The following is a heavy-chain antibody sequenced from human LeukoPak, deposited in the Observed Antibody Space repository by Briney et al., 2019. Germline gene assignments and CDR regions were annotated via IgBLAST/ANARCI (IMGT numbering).Heavy chain of an antibody. V-gene: IGHV1-69*05. D-gene: IGHD6-6*01. J-gene: IGHJ4*02. CDR3: ARGAAARPYYFDY. CDR1: GGTFSSYA. CDR2: IIPIFGTA. Sequence: SVKISCKASGGTFSSYAISWVRQAPGQGLEWMGGIIPIFGTANYAQEFQGRVTITTDESTSTAYMELSSLRSEDTAVYYCARGAAARPYYFDYWGQGTLVTVSS.